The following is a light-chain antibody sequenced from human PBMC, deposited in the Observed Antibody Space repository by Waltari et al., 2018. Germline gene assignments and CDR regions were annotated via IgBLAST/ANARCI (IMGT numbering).Light chain of an antibody. V-gene: IGKV1-12*01. CDR1: QGIRSW. J-gene: IGKJ4*01. CDR2: ATS. Sequence: DIQMTQSPPSVSSSVGDSVTITCRASQGIRSWLSWYQQKPGKAPKLLIYATSNLQSGVPSRFSGSGSGTEFTLTISSLQPEDVATYYCQEANSFPLTFGGGTKVEI. CDR3: QEANSFPLT.